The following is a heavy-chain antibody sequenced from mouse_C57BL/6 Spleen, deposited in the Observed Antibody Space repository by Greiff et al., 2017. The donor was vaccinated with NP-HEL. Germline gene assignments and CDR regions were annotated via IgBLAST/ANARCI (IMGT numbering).Heavy chain of an antibody. V-gene: IGHV1-53*01. CDR3: ARWGITTVVEKGWFAD. CDR1: GYTFTSYW. J-gene: IGHJ3*01. CDR2: INPSNGGT. Sequence: QVQLQQPGTELVKPGASVKLSCKASGYTFTSYWMHWVKQRPGQGLEWIGNINPSNGGTNYNEKFKSKATLTVDKSSSTAYMQLSSLTSEDSAVYYCARWGITTVVEKGWFADWGQGTLVTVSA. D-gene: IGHD1-1*01.